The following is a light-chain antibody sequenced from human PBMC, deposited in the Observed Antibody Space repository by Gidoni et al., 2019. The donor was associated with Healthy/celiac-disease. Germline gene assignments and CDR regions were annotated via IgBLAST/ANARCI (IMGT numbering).Light chain of an antibody. CDR2: SPN. Sequence: QTVVTQEPSFSVSPGGTVTLTCGLSSGSVSTSYYPSWYQQTPGQAPRTLIYSPNTRFSGVPDRFSGSILGNKAALTITGAQADDESDYYCVLYMGSGIWVFGGGTKLTVL. CDR1: SGSVSTSYY. J-gene: IGLJ3*02. V-gene: IGLV8-61*01. CDR3: VLYMGSGIWV.